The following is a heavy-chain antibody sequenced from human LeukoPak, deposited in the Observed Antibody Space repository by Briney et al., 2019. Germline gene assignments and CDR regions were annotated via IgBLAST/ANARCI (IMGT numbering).Heavy chain of an antibody. CDR1: GFTVSSNY. CDR3: ARVLRSGRIVPGAFDI. Sequence: GGSLRLSCAASGFTVSSNYMSWVRQAPGKGLEWVSVIYSGGNTYYTDSVKGRFTISRDNSKNTLYLQMNSLRAEDTAVYYCARVLRSGRIVPGAFDIWGQGTMVTVSS. CDR2: IYSGGNT. D-gene: IGHD3-3*01. V-gene: IGHV3-53*01. J-gene: IGHJ3*02.